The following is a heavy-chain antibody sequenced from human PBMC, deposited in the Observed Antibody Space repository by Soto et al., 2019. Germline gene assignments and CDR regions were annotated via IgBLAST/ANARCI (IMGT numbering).Heavy chain of an antibody. CDR3: AHSGYDARPFDY. J-gene: IGHJ4*02. CDR2: IYWDDDK. V-gene: IGHV2-5*02. CDR1: GFSLTPIGVG. Sequence: ITLKGFVLTLVKPPQTLPLTATSPGFSLTPIGVGLGGIGQPPGKALEWLALIYWDDDKRYSPSLKSRLTITKDTSKNQVVLTMTNMDPVDTATYYCAHSGYDARPFDYWGQGTLVTVSS. D-gene: IGHD2-8*01.